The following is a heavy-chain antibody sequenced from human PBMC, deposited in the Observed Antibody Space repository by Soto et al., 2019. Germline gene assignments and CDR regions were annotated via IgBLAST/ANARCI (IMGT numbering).Heavy chain of an antibody. D-gene: IGHD5-18*01. V-gene: IGHV1-69*01. CDR2: IIPIFGTA. CDR3: ASPSVDTAMVTGLDY. Sequence: QVQLVQSGAEVKKPGSSVKVFCKASGGTFSSYAISWVRQAPGQGLEWMGGIIPIFGTANYAQKFQGRVTITADESTSTAYMELSSLRSEDTAVYYCASPSVDTAMVTGLDYWGQGTLVTVSS. CDR1: GGTFSSYA. J-gene: IGHJ4*02.